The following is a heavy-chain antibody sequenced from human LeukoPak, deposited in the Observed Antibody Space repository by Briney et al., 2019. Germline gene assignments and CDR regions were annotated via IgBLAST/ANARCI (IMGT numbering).Heavy chain of an antibody. J-gene: IGHJ4*02. D-gene: IGHD3-10*01. CDR2: ISGSSGST. CDR1: GFTFSSYA. CDR3: ARAVVRGVIITFDY. V-gene: IGHV3-23*01. Sequence: GGSLRLSCAASGFTFSSYAMSWVRQAPGKGLEWVSAISGSSGSTYYADSVKGRFTISRDNAKNSLYLQMNSLRAEDTAVYYCARAVVRGVIITFDYWGQGTLVTVSS.